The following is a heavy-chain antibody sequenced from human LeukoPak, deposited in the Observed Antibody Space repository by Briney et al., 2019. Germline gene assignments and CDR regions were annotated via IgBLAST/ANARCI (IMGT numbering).Heavy chain of an antibody. D-gene: IGHD1-26*01. CDR2: ISWDGNNT. CDR1: GFTFDDYA. V-gene: IGHV3-43D*03. Sequence: PGGSLRLSCAASGFTFDDYAMHWVRQAPGKGLEWVSLISWDGNNTYYADSVKGRFTISRDNSKNSLYLQMNSLRAEDTALYYCAKAMMGATTGGMDVWGQGTTVIVSS. J-gene: IGHJ6*02. CDR3: AKAMMGATTGGMDV.